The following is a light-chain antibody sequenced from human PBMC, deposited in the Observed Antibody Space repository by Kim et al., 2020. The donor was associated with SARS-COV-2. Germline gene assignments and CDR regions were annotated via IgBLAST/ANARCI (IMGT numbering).Light chain of an antibody. CDR1: QPISTF. V-gene: IGKV1-39*01. J-gene: IGKJ2*01. Sequence: GSIGDRVTITCRASQPISTFLNCYQQKPGKAPKLLISAASTLANGVPSRFTGGGSGTDFTLTISSLQPEDFATYYCQQSHNTPYTFGQGTKLEI. CDR2: AAS. CDR3: QQSHNTPYT.